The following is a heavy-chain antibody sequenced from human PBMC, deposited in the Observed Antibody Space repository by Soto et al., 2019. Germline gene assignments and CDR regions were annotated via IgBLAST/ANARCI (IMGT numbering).Heavy chain of an antibody. CDR2: ISSSSSYI. J-gene: IGHJ3*02. CDR3: AKGSRDYVGVFDI. Sequence: PGGSLRLSCAASGFTFSSYSMNWVRQAPGKWLEWVSSISSSSSYIYYADSVKGRFTISRDNAKNSLYLQMNSLRAEDTAVYYCAKGSRDYVGVFDIWGLGTTVTVPS. V-gene: IGHV3-21*01. D-gene: IGHD4-17*01. CDR1: GFTFSSYS.